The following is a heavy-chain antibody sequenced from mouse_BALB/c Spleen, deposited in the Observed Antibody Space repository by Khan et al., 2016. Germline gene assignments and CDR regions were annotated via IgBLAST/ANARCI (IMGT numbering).Heavy chain of an antibody. Sequence: VQLQQSGAELVKPGASVKLSCTASGFNIKDTFMHWVKQRPEQGLEWIGRIYPANGNTSYDPKFQGKATITADTSSNTAYMQLSSLTSEDTAVYYCARRGPIYSSGSTDGYWGQGTTLTVSS. J-gene: IGHJ2*01. CDR3: ARRGPIYSSGSTDGY. D-gene: IGHD1-1*01. CDR1: GFNIKDTF. V-gene: IGHV14-3*02. CDR2: IYPANGNT.